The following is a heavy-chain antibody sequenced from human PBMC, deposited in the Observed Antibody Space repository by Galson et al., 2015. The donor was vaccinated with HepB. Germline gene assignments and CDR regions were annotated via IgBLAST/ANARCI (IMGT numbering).Heavy chain of an antibody. Sequence: ETLSLTCTVSGGSISNRNYYWGWIRQPPGKGLEWIANIYYNGITYYNPSLKSRVTISVETSRNQFSLRLRSVTAADTALYFCARQKYSSPFDYWGQGALVTVSS. CDR1: GGSISNRNYY. V-gene: IGHV4-39*01. CDR3: ARQKYSSPFDY. CDR2: IYYNGIT. J-gene: IGHJ4*02. D-gene: IGHD6-19*01.